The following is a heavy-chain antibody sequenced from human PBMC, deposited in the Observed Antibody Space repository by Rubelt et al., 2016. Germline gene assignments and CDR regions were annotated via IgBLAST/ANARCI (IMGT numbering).Heavy chain of an antibody. CDR1: GGSMNSAGDH. Sequence: QLQLEESGPGLVKPSETLSLICSVSGGSMNSAGDHWDWIRQSPGKKLEWLGNVNSGGGTYYNPSLRSRVSLFVDTSKNQFSLKLTSGTAADTAVYFCGRGFSGFYFWVDSWGRGALVTVSS. V-gene: IGHV4-39*01. D-gene: IGHD3-22*01. J-gene: IGHJ4*02. CDR3: GRGFSGFYFWVDS. CDR2: VNSGGGT.